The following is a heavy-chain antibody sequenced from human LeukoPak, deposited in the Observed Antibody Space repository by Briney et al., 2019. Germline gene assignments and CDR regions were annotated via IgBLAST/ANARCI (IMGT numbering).Heavy chain of an antibody. CDR3: ARDPIITMARGVSYGMDV. CDR2: IWYDGSNK. J-gene: IGHJ6*02. D-gene: IGHD3-10*01. CDR1: GFTFSSYS. V-gene: IGHV3-33*08. Sequence: PGGSLRLSCAASGFTFSSYSMNWVRQAPGKGLEWVAVIWYDGSNKYYADSVKGRFTISRDNSKNTLYLQMNSLRAEDTAVYYCARDPIITMARGVSYGMDVWGQGTTVTVSS.